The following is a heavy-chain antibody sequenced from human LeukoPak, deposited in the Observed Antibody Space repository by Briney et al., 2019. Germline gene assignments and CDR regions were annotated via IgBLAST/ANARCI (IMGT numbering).Heavy chain of an antibody. CDR1: GFTFSSYA. CDR2: ISSNGGST. D-gene: IGHD6-13*01. Sequence: GGSLRLSCAASGFTFSSYAMHWVRQAPGKGLECVSAISSNGGSTYYANSVKGRFTISRDNSKNTLYLQMGSLRAEDMAVYYCARAYFGSSWSGVYYYYMDVWGKGTTVTVSS. CDR3: ARAYFGSSWSGVYYYYMDV. V-gene: IGHV3-64*01. J-gene: IGHJ6*03.